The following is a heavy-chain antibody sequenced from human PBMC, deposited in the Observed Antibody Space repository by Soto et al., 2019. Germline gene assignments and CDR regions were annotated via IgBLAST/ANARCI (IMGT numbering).Heavy chain of an antibody. D-gene: IGHD3-10*01. CDR2: ISPSGTT. CDR1: GGSFSGYY. CDR3: VTSLWFGTQPEI. Sequence: QVQLQQWGAGLLKPSETLSLTCAVYGGSFSGYYWTWFRQPPGKGLEWIGEISPSGTTKYIPSLKSRVTISADTSKNQFSLKGTSVTDADTAVYYGVTSLWFGTQPEIWGQGALVTVSA. J-gene: IGHJ4*02. V-gene: IGHV4-34*01.